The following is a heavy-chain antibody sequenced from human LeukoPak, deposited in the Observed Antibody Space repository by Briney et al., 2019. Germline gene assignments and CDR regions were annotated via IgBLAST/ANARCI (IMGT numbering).Heavy chain of an antibody. D-gene: IGHD2-2*02. CDR2: VNPTDGTT. V-gene: IGHV1-46*01. J-gene: IGHJ3*02. CDR1: GYIFTTYY. Sequence: AASVKVSCKASGYIFTTYYIHWVRQAPGQGLEWMGKVNPTDGTTTYAQKFQGRVTMTRDTSTSTVYMELISLRSEDTAVYYCAREFYTSFDIWGQGTMVTVSS. CDR3: AREFYTSFDI.